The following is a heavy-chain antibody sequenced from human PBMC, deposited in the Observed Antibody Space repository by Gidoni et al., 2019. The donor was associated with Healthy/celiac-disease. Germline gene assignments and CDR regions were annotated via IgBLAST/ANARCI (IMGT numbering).Heavy chain of an antibody. D-gene: IGHD5-12*01. CDR3: ASTHSGYDYLDL. Sequence: QVQLQASGPGLVKPSQTLSLTCTVSGGSISSGDYYWSWIRQPPGKGLEWIGYINYSGSTYYNPSLKSRVTISVDTSKNQFSLKLSSVTAADTAVYYCASTHSGYDYLDLWGRGTLVTVSS. V-gene: IGHV4-30-4*01. CDR1: GGSISSGDYY. CDR2: INYSGST. J-gene: IGHJ2*01.